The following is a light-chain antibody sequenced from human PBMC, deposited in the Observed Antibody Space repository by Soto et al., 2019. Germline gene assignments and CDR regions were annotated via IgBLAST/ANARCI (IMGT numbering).Light chain of an antibody. J-gene: IGKJ1*01. CDR1: QTINTY. Sequence: DIQMTQSPSSLSASVGDRVTISCRASQTINTYVNWYLQKPGKAPKLLIYAESSLHSGVPSRFSGSGSGTYFTLPISSLQPEDFATYYCQQSFSTPRTFGQGTKVEIK. CDR2: AES. CDR3: QQSFSTPRT. V-gene: IGKV1-39*01.